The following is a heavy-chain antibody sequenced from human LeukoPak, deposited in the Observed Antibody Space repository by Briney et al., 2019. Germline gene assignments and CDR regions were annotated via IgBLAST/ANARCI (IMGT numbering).Heavy chain of an antibody. Sequence: PGGTLRLSCAASGFTFSSYGMSWVRQAPGKGLEWVSTITSGRSTYYADSVKGRFTISRDNSKNTLYLLMNSLRAEDTAVYYCAKDQAPTNWGQGTLVTVSS. D-gene: IGHD2-2*01. V-gene: IGHV3-23*01. CDR1: GFTFSSYG. CDR2: ITSGRST. J-gene: IGHJ4*02. CDR3: AKDQAPTN.